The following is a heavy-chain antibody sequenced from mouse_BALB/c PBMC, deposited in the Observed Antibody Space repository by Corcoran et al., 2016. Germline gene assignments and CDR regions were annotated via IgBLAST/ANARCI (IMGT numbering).Heavy chain of an antibody. V-gene: IGHV1S29*02. J-gene: IGHJ1*01. Sequence: DVERQQSGHELVKPGASVERSCKASGYTFTDYNINWVKQSHGKSLEWNGYIYPYNGDSGYNQKFKSKATLTVDNSSSTAYMELRSLTSEDSAVYYCAKSLSWYFDVWGAGTTVPVSS. CDR1: GYTFTDYN. CDR3: AKSLSWYFDV. CDR2: IYPYNGDS.